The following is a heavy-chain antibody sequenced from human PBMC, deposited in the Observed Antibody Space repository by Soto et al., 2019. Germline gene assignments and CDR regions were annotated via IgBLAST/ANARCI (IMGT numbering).Heavy chain of an antibody. J-gene: IGHJ4*01. CDR3: ARGYCSGGSCYSALGY. D-gene: IGHD2-15*01. CDR2: IYSGGST. V-gene: IGHV3-66*01. CDR1: GFTVSSSF. Sequence: GSLRLSCAASGFTVSSSFMGWVRQAPGKGLEWVSVIYSGGSTYYADSVKGRFTISRDNSKNTLYVQMNTLRAEDTAVYYCARGYCSGGSCYSALGYWGQGTLVTVSS.